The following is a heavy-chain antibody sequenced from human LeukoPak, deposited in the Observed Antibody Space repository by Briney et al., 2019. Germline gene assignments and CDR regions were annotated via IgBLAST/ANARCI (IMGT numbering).Heavy chain of an antibody. V-gene: IGHV4-4*07. D-gene: IGHD3-9*01. J-gene: IGHJ4*02. CDR1: GGSISSYY. Sequence: SETVSLTCTVSGGSISSYYWSWIRQPAGKGLEWIGRIYTSGSTNYNPSLKSRVTMSVDTSKNQFSLKLSSVTAADTAVYYCAARYLPTYYDILTGYYAIDYWGQGTLVTVSS. CDR2: IYTSGST. CDR3: AARYLPTYYDILTGYYAIDY.